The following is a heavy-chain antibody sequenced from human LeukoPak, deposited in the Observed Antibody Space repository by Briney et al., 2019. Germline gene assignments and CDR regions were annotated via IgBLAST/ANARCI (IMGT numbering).Heavy chain of an antibody. CDR3: ARGRRWLEVVPAAWFDP. D-gene: IGHD2-2*01. CDR2: MNPNSGNT. CDR1: LYTFTSHD. J-gene: IGHJ5*02. Sequence: GASVNVSCKSSLYTFTSHDINGVRQPTSQGLAWVGWMNPNSGNTGYAQKFQDRVTMTSNTSISTAYMELNSLRSEDTAVYYCARGRRWLEVVPAAWFDPWGQGTLVTVSS. V-gene: IGHV1-8*01.